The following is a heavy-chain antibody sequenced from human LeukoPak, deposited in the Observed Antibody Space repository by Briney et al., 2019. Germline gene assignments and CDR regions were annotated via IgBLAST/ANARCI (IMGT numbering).Heavy chain of an antibody. V-gene: IGHV4-34*01. CDR3: ARIYYDYIWGSYRSPRDFDY. CDR2: INHSGST. J-gene: IGHJ4*02. Sequence: SETLSLTCAVYGGSFSGYYWSWIRQPPGKGLEWLGEINHSGSTNYNPSLESRVIISVDTSKNHFSLKLSSVTAADTAVYYCARIYYDYIWGSYRSPRDFDYWGQGTLVTVSS. CDR1: GGSFSGYY. D-gene: IGHD3-16*02.